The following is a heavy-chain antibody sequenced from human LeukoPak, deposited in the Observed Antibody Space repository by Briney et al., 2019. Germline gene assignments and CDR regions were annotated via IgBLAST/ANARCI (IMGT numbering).Heavy chain of an antibody. J-gene: IGHJ4*02. D-gene: IGHD1-7*01. CDR1: GYTFITSD. V-gene: IGHV1-8*01. CDR2: MDPNSGHT. Sequence: ASVKVSCKASGYTFITSDINWVRQARGQGLEWMGYMDPNSGHTEFARKFQGRVTMTGDTSTSTAYMELSSLTPDDTAIYYCTGKLRLDEHWGQGTLVAVSS. CDR3: TGKLRLDEH.